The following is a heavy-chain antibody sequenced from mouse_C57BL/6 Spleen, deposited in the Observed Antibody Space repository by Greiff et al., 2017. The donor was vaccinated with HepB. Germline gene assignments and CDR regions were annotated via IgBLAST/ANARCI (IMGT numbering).Heavy chain of an antibody. Sequence: QVQLQQPGAELVRPGTSVKLSCKASGYTFTSYWMHWVKQRPGQGLEWIGVIDPSDSYTNYNQKFKGKATLTVDTSSSTAYMQLSSLTSEDSAVYYCARDLFDYWGQGTTLTVSS. CDR2: IDPSDSYT. V-gene: IGHV1-59*01. CDR1: GYTFTSYW. J-gene: IGHJ2*01. CDR3: ARDLFDY.